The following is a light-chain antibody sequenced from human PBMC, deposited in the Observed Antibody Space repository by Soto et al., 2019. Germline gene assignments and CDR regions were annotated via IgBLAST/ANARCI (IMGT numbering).Light chain of an antibody. CDR2: DAS. CDR1: QSISSW. J-gene: IGKJ3*01. V-gene: IGKV1-5*01. Sequence: DIQMTQSPSTLSASVGDRVTITCRASQSISSWLAWYQQKPGKAPKLLIYDASSLESGVPSRFSGSGSGTEFTLTISSLEPEDFAMYFCQQYGSSLIFGPGTKVDIK. CDR3: QQYGSSLI.